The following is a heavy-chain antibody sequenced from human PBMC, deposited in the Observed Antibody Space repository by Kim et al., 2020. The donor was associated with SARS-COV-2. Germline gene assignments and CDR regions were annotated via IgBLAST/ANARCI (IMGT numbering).Heavy chain of an antibody. V-gene: IGHV3-33*01. Sequence: TEPVKGRVPISRDNSKNTLYLKMNSLRAEDTAVYYCARELQPFYEPGDYWGQGTLVTVSS. D-gene: IGHD3-22*01. CDR3: ARELQPFYEPGDY. J-gene: IGHJ4*02.